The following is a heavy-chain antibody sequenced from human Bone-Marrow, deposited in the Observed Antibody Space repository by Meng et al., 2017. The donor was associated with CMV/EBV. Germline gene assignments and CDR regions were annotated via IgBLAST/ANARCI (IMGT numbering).Heavy chain of an antibody. CDR1: GFTFSSYW. J-gene: IGHJ6*02. V-gene: IGHV3-7*03. CDR3: AKDGGGDYCSSTSCYKYYYYGMDV. D-gene: IGHD2-2*02. CDR2: IKQDGSEK. Sequence: GGSLRLSCAASGFTFSSYWMSWVRQAPGKGLEWVANIKQDGSEKYYVDSVKGRFTISRDNAKNSLYLQMNSLRAEDTAVYYCAKDGGGDYCSSTSCYKYYYYGMDVWGQGTTVPVSS.